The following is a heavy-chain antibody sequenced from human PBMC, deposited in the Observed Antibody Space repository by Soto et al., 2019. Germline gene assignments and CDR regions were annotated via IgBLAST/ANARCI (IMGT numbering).Heavy chain of an antibody. CDR1: GFTFSSYA. V-gene: IGHV3-23*01. Sequence: WGSLRLSCAASGFTFSSYAMSWVRQAPGKGLEWVSAICCSGGSTYYADFVNGRFTISRDNSNNMFYLQMYSLRAEATAVYYFAKDWDYGGNSAFDYWGQGTRVTVAS. CDR3: AKDWDYGGNSAFDY. J-gene: IGHJ4*02. CDR2: ICCSGGST. D-gene: IGHD4-17*01.